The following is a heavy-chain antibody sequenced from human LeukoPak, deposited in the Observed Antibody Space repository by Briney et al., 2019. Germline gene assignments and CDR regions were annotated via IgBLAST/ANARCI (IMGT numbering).Heavy chain of an antibody. V-gene: IGHV4-4*07. J-gene: IGHJ4*02. CDR2: IYSSGST. CDR1: GGSINSYY. Sequence: PSETLSLTCTVSGGSINSYYWSWIRQPTGKGLEWIGRIYSSGSTNYNPSLKSRVSMSVDTSKNQFSLKLTSVTAADTAVYYCARGGKATVVTMWGQGILVTVSS. D-gene: IGHD4-23*01. CDR3: ARGGKATVVTM.